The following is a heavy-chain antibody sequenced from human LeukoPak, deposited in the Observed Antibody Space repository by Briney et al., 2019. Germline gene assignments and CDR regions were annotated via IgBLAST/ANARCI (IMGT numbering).Heavy chain of an antibody. CDR1: GGSISSSSYY. CDR2: IYYSGST. Sequence: PETLSLTCTVSGGSISSSSYYWGWIRQPPGKGLEWIGSIYYSGSTYYNPSLKSRVTISVDTSKNQFSLKLSSVTAADTAVYYCARHETVGLGLYYFDYWGQGTLVTVSS. CDR3: ARHETVGLGLYYFDY. D-gene: IGHD1-26*01. J-gene: IGHJ4*02. V-gene: IGHV4-39*01.